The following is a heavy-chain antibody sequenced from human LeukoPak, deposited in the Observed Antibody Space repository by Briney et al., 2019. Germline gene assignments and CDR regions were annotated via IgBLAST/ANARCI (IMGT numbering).Heavy chain of an antibody. J-gene: IGHJ4*02. V-gene: IGHV4-31*03. CDR3: VLDSSGYYEGPYYFDY. CDR1: GGSISSGGYY. Sequence: SETLSLTCTVSGGSISSGGYYWSWIRQHPGKGLEWIGYIYYSGSTYYNPSLKSRVTISVDTSKNQFSLKLGSVTAADTAVYYCVLDSSGYYEGPYYFDYWGQGTLVTVSS. D-gene: IGHD3-22*01. CDR2: IYYSGST.